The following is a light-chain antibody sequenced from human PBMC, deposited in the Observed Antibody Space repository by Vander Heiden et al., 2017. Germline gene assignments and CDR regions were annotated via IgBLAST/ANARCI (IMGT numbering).Light chain of an antibody. CDR3: QAWDSSTAWV. CDR1: NLADKY. J-gene: IGLJ2*01. Sequence: SYELPQPPPVSVSPGQTASITCSVANLADKYACWYQQKPGQAPVLVIYQDSKRPAGIPERFSGSNSGNTATLTISGTQAMDEADYYCQAWDSSTAWVFGGGTKLTVL. CDR2: QDS. V-gene: IGLV3-1*01.